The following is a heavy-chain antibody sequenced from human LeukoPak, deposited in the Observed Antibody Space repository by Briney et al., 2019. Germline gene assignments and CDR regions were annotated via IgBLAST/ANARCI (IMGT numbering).Heavy chain of an antibody. Sequence: SQTLSLTCAISGDSVSNNSATWNWIRQSPSRGLEWLGRTYYRSKWYNDYAVSVKSRITINPDTSKNQFSLQLNSVTPEDTAVYYCARDPLLYSSSWYTGYFDYWGQGTLVTVSS. CDR1: GDSVSNNSAT. V-gene: IGHV6-1*01. J-gene: IGHJ4*02. CDR3: ARDPLLYSSSWYTGYFDY. CDR2: TYYRSKWYN. D-gene: IGHD6-13*01.